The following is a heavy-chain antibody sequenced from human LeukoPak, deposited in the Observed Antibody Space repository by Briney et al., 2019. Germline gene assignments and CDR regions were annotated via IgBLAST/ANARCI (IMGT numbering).Heavy chain of an antibody. CDR1: GGSFSGYF. J-gene: IGHJ4*02. Sequence: SETLSLTCAVYGGSFSGYFWSWIRQPPGKGLEWIGEINHSGSTNYNPSLKSRVTISVDTSRSQLSLKLSSVTAADTAVYYCAMRNGDYYQSFDYWGQGTLVTVSS. V-gene: IGHV4-34*01. D-gene: IGHD4-17*01. CDR3: AMRNGDYYQSFDY. CDR2: INHSGST.